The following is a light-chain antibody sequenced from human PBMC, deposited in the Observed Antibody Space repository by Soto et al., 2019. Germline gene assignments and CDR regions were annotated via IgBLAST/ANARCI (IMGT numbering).Light chain of an antibody. CDR1: QGISDD. J-gene: IGKJ4*01. CDR2: AAS. CDR3: QQDYRYPLT. V-gene: IGKV1-6*01. Sequence: AIPMTQSPSSLSASVGDSVTITCRASQGISDDLGWYQQKPGKAPKLLLYAASTLERGVPSRFSGSGSGTDFTLTISSLQPEDFATYYCQQDYRYPLTFGGGTKVEIK.